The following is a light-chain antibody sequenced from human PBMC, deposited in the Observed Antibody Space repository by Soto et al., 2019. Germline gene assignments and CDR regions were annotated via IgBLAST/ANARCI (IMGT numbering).Light chain of an antibody. CDR3: QQYGSSST. J-gene: IGKJ5*01. V-gene: IGKV3-20*01. CDR2: GAS. CDR1: QSVSSSY. Sequence: EVVLTQSPDTLSLPPGERATLSCRASQSVSSSYLAWYQQKPGQAPRLLIYGASSRPTGIPDRFSGSGSGTDFTLTISRLEPEDFAVYYCQQYGSSSTFGQGTRLEIK.